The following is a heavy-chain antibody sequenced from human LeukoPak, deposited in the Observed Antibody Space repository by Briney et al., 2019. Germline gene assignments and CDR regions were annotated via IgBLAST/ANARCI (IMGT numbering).Heavy chain of an antibody. CDR3: ARSAYCSGGSCYATGLFAY. J-gene: IGHJ4*02. CDR2: IYYSGST. D-gene: IGHD2-15*01. V-gene: IGHV4-59*08. CDR1: GGSITGYY. Sequence: PSETLSLTCTVSGGSITGYYWSWIRQPPGKGLEWIGYIYYSGSTNYNPSLKSRVTISVDTSKNQFSLKLSSATAADTAVYYCARSAYCSGGSCYATGLFAYWGQGTPVTVSS.